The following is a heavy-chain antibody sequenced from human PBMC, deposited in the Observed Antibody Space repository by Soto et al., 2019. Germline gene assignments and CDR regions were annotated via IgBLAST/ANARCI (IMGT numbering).Heavy chain of an antibody. CDR2: VYYTGST. D-gene: IGHD3-22*01. V-gene: IGHV4-59*13. J-gene: IGHJ4*02. Sequence: SETLSLTCTVSGDSIRTFYCGWMRQSPGKELEWIGYVYYTGSTNYNPSLKSRVTISVDRSKNQFSLKLTSANAADTAVYYCARGRTVRNYADDSSDYFYFFDYWGQGTQVTV. CDR3: ARGRTVRNYADDSSDYFYFFDY. CDR1: GDSIRTFY.